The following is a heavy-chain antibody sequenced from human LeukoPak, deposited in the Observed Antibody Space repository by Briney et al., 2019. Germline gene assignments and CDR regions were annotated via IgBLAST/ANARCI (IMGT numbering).Heavy chain of an antibody. J-gene: IGHJ4*02. CDR2: IKQDGSEI. V-gene: IGHV3-7*01. Sequence: GGSLRLSCAASGFTFSDYWMSWVRQAPGKGLEWVANIKQDGSEIYYVDSVEGRFTISRDNAKNSLYLQMNSLSAEDSAVYFCGRHLRGPIGYDTFDYWGLGTRVAVSA. D-gene: IGHD5-18*01. CDR1: GFTFSDYW. CDR3: GRHLRGPIGYDTFDY.